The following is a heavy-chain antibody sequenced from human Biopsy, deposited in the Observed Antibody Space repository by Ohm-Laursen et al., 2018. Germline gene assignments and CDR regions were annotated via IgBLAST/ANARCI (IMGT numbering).Heavy chain of an antibody. D-gene: IGHD1-26*01. V-gene: IGHV3-33*08. J-gene: IGHJ6*02. Sequence: SLRLSCATSGFTFSVYAMHWVRQAPGKGLEWVAIIWYDGSSEYYADSVKGRFTISRDNSKNTVYLQMNSLRVEDTAVYYCARDPIVGSKADGMDVWGQGTTVTVSS. CDR3: ARDPIVGSKADGMDV. CDR2: IWYDGSSE. CDR1: GFTFSVYA.